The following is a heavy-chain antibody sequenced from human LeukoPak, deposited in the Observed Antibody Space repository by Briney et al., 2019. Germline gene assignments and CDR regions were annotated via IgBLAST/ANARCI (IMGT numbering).Heavy chain of an antibody. CDR1: GGTFSSYT. Sequence: GASVKVSCXASGGTFSSYTISWVRQAPGQGLEWMGRIIPILGIANYAQKFQGRVTITADKSTSTAYMELSSLRSEDTAVYYCALAGRNYYDSSGYYYYWGQGTLVTVSS. J-gene: IGHJ4*02. CDR3: ALAGRNYYDSSGYYYY. CDR2: IIPILGIA. D-gene: IGHD3-22*01. V-gene: IGHV1-69*02.